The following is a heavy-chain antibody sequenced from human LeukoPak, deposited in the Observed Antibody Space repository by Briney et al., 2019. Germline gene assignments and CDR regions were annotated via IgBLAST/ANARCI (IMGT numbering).Heavy chain of an antibody. CDR2: INHSGST. D-gene: IGHD6-13*01. CDR3: ARRPSSSLDYYYYYYYYMDV. CDR1: GGSFSGYY. Sequence: SETLSLTCAVYGGSFSGYYWSWIRQPPGKGLEWIGEINHSGSTNYNPSLKSRVTISVDTSKNQFSLKLSSVTAADTAVYYCARRPSSSLDYYYYYYYYMDVWGKGTTVTVSS. V-gene: IGHV4-34*01. J-gene: IGHJ6*03.